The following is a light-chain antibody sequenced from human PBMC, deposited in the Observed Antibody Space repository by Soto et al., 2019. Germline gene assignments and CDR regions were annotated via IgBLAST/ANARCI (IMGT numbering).Light chain of an antibody. Sequence: QSVLTQPPSASGTPGQRVTISCSRSSSNIGSNTVNWYQQLPGTAPKLLIYSNNQRPSGVPDRFSGSKSGTSASLAISGLQSEDEADYYCAAWDDSLNVFYVFGTGTKVTVL. CDR2: SNN. V-gene: IGLV1-44*01. CDR3: AAWDDSLNVFYV. J-gene: IGLJ1*01. CDR1: SSNIGSNT.